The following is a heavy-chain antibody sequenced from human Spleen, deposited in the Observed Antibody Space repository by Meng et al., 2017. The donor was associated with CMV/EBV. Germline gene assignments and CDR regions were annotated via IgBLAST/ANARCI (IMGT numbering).Heavy chain of an antibody. CDR2: VSSDGSNT. V-gene: IGHV3-30*04. CDR3: ARVRGSIVVLPAAIDY. CDR1: GFTFSNYA. D-gene: IGHD2-2*01. Sequence: GFTFSNYALHWVRQAPGKGLEWVAIVSSDGSNTSYADSVKGRFTISRDNSKNTLYLQMNSLRGEDTAVYYCARVRGSIVVLPAAIDYWGHGTLVTVSS. J-gene: IGHJ4*01.